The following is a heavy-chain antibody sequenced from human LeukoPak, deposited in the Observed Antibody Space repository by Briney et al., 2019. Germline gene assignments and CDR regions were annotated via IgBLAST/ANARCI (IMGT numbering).Heavy chain of an antibody. J-gene: IGHJ4*02. CDR1: GFTVSSNY. D-gene: IGHD2-2*01. CDR2: IYSGGST. CDR3: AREYPAWYYFDY. Sequence: GGSLRLSCAAAGFTVSSNYMSWVRQAPGKGLEWVSVIYSGGSTYYADSVEGRFTISRDNSKNTLYLQMNSLRAEDTAVYYCAREYPAWYYFDYWGQGTLVTVSS. V-gene: IGHV3-53*01.